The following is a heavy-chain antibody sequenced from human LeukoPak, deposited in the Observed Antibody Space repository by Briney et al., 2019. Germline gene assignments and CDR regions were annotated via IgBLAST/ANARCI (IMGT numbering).Heavy chain of an antibody. CDR2: IDPADSQT. CDR1: GYSFTSYW. Sequence: GESLRTFCQGSGYSFTSYWICWVRQMPGRGLEWMGRIDPADSQTNYSPSFQGHVTISADKSISTVYLQWSTLKASDTAMYYCARQMTSGDCVYWGQGTLVTVSS. J-gene: IGHJ4*02. D-gene: IGHD3-10*01. V-gene: IGHV5-10-1*01. CDR3: ARQMTSGDCVY.